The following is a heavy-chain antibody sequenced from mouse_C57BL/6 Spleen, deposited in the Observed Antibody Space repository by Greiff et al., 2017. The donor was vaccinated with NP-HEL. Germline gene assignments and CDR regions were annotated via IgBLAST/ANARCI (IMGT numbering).Heavy chain of an antibody. J-gene: IGHJ3*01. Sequence: QVQLKESGAELVRPGASVKLSCKASGYTFTDYYINWVKQRPGQGLEWIARIYPGSGNTYYNEKFKGKATLTAEKSSSTAYMQLSSLTSEDSAVYFCARGSFYDGFAYWGQGTLVTVSA. CDR2: IYPGSGNT. CDR1: GYTFTDYY. D-gene: IGHD2-3*01. V-gene: IGHV1-76*01. CDR3: ARGSFYDGFAY.